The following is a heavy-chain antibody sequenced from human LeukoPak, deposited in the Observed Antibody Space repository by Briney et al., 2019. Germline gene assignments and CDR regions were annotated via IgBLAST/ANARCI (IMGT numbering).Heavy chain of an antibody. Sequence: ASVKVSCKASGYSFTGYYIHWVRQAPGQGLEWMGWINPNSGGTNYAQKFQGRVTMTRDTSISTAYMELSRLRSDDTAVYYCARAAYVLGVLCNWFDPWGQGTLVTVSS. V-gene: IGHV1-2*02. CDR3: ARAAYVLGVLCNWFDP. CDR2: INPNSGGT. CDR1: GYSFTGYY. J-gene: IGHJ5*02. D-gene: IGHD2-21*01.